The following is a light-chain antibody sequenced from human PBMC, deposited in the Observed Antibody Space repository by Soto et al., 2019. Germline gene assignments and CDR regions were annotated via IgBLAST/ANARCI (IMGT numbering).Light chain of an antibody. CDR2: GAS. V-gene: IGKV3-20*01. CDR1: QSVSNNY. J-gene: IGKJ4*01. Sequence: EIVLTQSPGTLSLSPGERATLSCRASQSVSNNYLAWYQQRPGQAPRPLIYGASRRVTGIPDRFSGSGSGTDFTLTISRLEPEDFAVYHCHQYGSSRLTFGGGTKVDIK. CDR3: HQYGSSRLT.